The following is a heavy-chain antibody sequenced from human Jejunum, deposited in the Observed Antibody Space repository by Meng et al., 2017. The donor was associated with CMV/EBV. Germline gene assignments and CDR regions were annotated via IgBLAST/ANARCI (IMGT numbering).Heavy chain of an antibody. J-gene: IGHJ5*02. D-gene: IGHD2/OR15-2a*01. V-gene: IGHV4-39*01. CDR2: IKYTGRT. CDR3: ARHLSDPESDPFDP. CDR1: GDSIKSDFYY. Sequence: GDSIKSDFYYWDWIRQPPGKGLEWIGNIKYTGRTFYSPSLRGRLTISVDTSSNEFSLKLSSVTAADTAVYYCARHLSDPESDPFDPWGQGRLVTVSS.